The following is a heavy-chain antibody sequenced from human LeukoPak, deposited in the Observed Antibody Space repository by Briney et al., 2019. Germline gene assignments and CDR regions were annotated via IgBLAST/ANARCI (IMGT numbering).Heavy chain of an antibody. D-gene: IGHD1-1*01. Sequence: SETLSLTCAVYGGSFSGYYWSWIRQPPGKGLEWIGSIYYSGGTYYNPSLKSRVTISIDTSKNQFSLKLRSVTAADTAVYYCARDGNALWGQGTLVTVSS. CDR3: ARDGNAL. CDR1: GGSFSGYY. CDR2: IYYSGGT. J-gene: IGHJ4*02. V-gene: IGHV4-34*01.